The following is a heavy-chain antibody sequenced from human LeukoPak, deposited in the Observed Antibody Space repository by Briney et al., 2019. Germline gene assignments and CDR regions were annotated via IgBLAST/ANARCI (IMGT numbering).Heavy chain of an antibody. D-gene: IGHD6-19*01. CDR3: ARDAAVAGNYYYYYMDV. V-gene: IGHV4-39*07. J-gene: IGHJ6*03. CDR1: GGSISSSSYY. Sequence: PSETLSLTCTVSGGSISSSSYYWGWIRQPPGKGLEWIGSIYYSGSTYYNPSLKSRVTISVDTSKNQFSLKLSSVTAPDTAVYYCARDAAVAGNYYYYYMDVWAKGPRSPSP. CDR2: IYYSGST.